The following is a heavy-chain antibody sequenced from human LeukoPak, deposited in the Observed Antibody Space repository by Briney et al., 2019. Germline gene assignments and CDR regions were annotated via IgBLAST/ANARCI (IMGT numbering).Heavy chain of an antibody. Sequence: SETLSLTCTVSGGSISSYYWSWVRQPPGKGLEWIGYIYYSGSTDYNPSLKSRVTISVDRSKNQFSLKLSSVTAADTAVYYCARDRIAVAGTGWFDPWGQGTLVTVSS. CDR1: GGSISSYY. CDR3: ARDRIAVAGTGWFDP. CDR2: IYYSGST. V-gene: IGHV4-59*12. J-gene: IGHJ5*02. D-gene: IGHD6-19*01.